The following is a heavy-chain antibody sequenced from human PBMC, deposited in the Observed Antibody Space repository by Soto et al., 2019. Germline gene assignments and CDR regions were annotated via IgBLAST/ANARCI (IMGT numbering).Heavy chain of an antibody. Sequence: QVPLVESGGNVVQPGGSLRLSCAASGFSFSSHGMHWVRQAPGKGLEWVAHLWAGGNIRYYAYSVNGRFTVSSDHSKNTLYLQMSRRGAEDTAVYYCTRNTPQLANYGMDVWGQGTTVTVSS. CDR1: GFSFSSHG. V-gene: IGHV3-33*01. CDR3: TRNTPQLANYGMDV. J-gene: IGHJ6*02. D-gene: IGHD6-13*01. CDR2: LWAGGNIR.